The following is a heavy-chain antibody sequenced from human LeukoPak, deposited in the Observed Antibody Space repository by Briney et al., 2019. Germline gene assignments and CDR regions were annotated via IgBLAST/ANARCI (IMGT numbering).Heavy chain of an antibody. Sequence: GGSLRLSCAASAFTFSDYSMNWVRQAPGKGLEWISYISGRSSTIYYADSVRGRFTISRDNAKNSMYLQMNSLRAEDTAVYYCARDRLTSGIYFFGYWGQGTLVTVSS. D-gene: IGHD5-12*01. CDR3: ARDRLTSGIYFFGY. CDR2: ISGRSSTI. V-gene: IGHV3-48*01. J-gene: IGHJ4*02. CDR1: AFTFSDYS.